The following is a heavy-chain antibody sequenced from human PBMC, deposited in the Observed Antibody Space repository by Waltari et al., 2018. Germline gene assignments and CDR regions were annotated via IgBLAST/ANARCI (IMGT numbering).Heavy chain of an antibody. CDR2: IIPIFGTA. CDR1: GGTFSSYA. V-gene: IGHV1-69*13. Sequence: QVQLVQSGAEVKKPGSSVKVSCKASGGTFSSYAISWVRQAPGQGLEWMGGIIPIFGTANYAQKFQGRVTMTEDTSTDTAYMELSSLRSEDTAVYYCATVRSAGYYGAEAFDIWGQGTMVTVSS. CDR3: ATVRSAGYYGAEAFDI. J-gene: IGHJ3*02. D-gene: IGHD4-17*01.